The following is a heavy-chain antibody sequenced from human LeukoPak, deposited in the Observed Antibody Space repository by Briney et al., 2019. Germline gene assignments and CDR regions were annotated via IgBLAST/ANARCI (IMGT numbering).Heavy chain of an antibody. D-gene: IGHD2-2*01. Sequence: GGSLRLSCAASGFPFSSYAMSWVRQAPGKGLEWVSAISGSGGSTHYADSVKGRFTISRDNSKNTLYLQMNSLRAEDTAVYYCAKGGLGYCSSTSCYYFDYWGQGTLVTVSS. CDR1: GFPFSSYA. CDR3: AKGGLGYCSSTSCYYFDY. V-gene: IGHV3-23*01. CDR2: ISGSGGST. J-gene: IGHJ4*02.